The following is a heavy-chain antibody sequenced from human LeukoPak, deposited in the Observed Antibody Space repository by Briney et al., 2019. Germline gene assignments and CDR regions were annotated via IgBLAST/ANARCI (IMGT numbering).Heavy chain of an antibody. D-gene: IGHD1-7*01. CDR3: ASTWNYLYFDY. V-gene: IGHV3-7*01. CDR2: IKRDGSEE. CDR1: GFTFSDYT. Sequence: GGSLRLSCAASGFTFSDYTMNWVRQAPGKGLEWVASIKRDGSEEYYVDSVKGRFTISRDNAKNSVYLQMNSLRAEDTAVYYCASTWNYLYFDYWGQGTLVTVSS. J-gene: IGHJ4*02.